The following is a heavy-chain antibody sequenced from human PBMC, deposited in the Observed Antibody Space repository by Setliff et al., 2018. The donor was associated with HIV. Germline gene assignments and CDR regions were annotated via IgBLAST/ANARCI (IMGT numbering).Heavy chain of an antibody. J-gene: IGHJ4*02. Sequence: GGSLRLSCAASGFTFSNYAMGWVRQGPGKGLEWVSTIGAAAYPTHYAESVKGRFTISRDDSKNTLYLEMNNLKTEDTAVYYCTTDRFVWGQGTLVTVSS. V-gene: IGHV3-23*01. CDR1: GFTFSNYA. CDR3: TTDRFV. CDR2: IGAAAYPT. D-gene: IGHD3-16*01.